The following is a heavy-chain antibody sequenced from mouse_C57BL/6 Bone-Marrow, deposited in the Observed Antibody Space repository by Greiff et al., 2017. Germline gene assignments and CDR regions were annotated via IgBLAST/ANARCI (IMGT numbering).Heavy chain of an antibody. CDR3: ARVYYSNFYFDY. J-gene: IGHJ2*01. CDR2: INYDGSST. CDR1: GFTFSDYY. V-gene: IGHV5-16*01. Sequence: EVQLVESEGGLVQPGSSMKLSCTASGFTFSDYYMAWVRQVPEKGLEWVATINYDGSSTYYLDSLKSRFIISRDNAKNILYLQMSSLKSEDTATNYCARVYYSNFYFDYWGQGTTLTVSS. D-gene: IGHD2-5*01.